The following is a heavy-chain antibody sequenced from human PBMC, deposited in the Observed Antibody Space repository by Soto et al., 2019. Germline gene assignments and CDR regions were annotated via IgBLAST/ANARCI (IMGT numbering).Heavy chain of an antibody. CDR1: GYTLTELS. CDR2: FDPEDGET. J-gene: IGHJ3*02. D-gene: IGHD2-21*02. CDR3: TRINLYCFGPDCFVGDAFDI. Sequence: GASVKVSCKVSGYTLTELSMHWVRQAPGKGLEWMGGFDPEDGETIYAQKFQGRVTMTEDTSTDTAYMELSSLRSEDTAVYYCTRINLYCFGPDCFVGDAFDIWGQGTMVTV. V-gene: IGHV1-24*01.